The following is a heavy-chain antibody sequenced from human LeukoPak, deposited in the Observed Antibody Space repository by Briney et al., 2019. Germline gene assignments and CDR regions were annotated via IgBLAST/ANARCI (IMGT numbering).Heavy chain of an antibody. Sequence: PSETLSLTCAVYGGSFSGYYCSWLRQPPGKGLEWIGEINHSGSTNFNPSLKSRVTISLDTSKNQFSLKLSSVTAADTAVYYCARGRRWKYWYFDLWGRGTLVTVSS. CDR2: INHSGST. D-gene: IGHD4-23*01. J-gene: IGHJ2*01. CDR1: GGSFSGYY. V-gene: IGHV4-34*01. CDR3: ARGRRWKYWYFDL.